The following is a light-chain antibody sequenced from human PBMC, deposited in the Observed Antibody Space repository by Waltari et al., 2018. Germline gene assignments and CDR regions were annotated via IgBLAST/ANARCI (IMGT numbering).Light chain of an antibody. CDR3: QQYNNWLPYT. J-gene: IGKJ2*01. CDR2: GAS. V-gene: IGKV3-15*01. Sequence: EVVMTQSPGIVSASPGERATLSCRASQSVSRNVAWYQQKPGQAPRLLIYGASTRAAGIPARFSGSGSGTDFTLTISSLQSEDFAVYYCQQYNNWLPYTFGQGAKLEIK. CDR1: QSVSRN.